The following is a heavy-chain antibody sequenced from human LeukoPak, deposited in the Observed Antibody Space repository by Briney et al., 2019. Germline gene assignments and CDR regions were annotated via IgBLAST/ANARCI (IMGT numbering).Heavy chain of an antibody. CDR2: IYPDDSDT. CDR3: ASRSGYDYYY. J-gene: IGHJ4*02. Sequence: GESLKISCQGSGYSFTTYWIGWVRQMPGKGLEWLGIIYPDDSDTRYSPSFQGQVTISVDKSINTAYLQWRSLKASDTAIYYRASRSGYDYYYWGQGTLVTVSS. CDR1: GYSFTTYW. D-gene: IGHD5-12*01. V-gene: IGHV5-51*01.